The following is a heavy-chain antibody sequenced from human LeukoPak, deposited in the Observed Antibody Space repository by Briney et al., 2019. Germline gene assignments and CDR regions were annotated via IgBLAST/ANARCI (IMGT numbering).Heavy chain of an antibody. CDR3: ARELWSGYFHRLDY. J-gene: IGHJ4*02. CDR2: IWYDGSNK. D-gene: IGHD3-3*01. V-gene: IGHV3-33*01. Sequence: PGGSLRLSCAASGFTFSSYGMHWVRQAPGKGLEWVAVIWYDGSNKYYADSVKGRFTISRDNSKNTLYLQMNSLRAGDTAVYYCARELWSGYFHRLDYWGQGTLVTVSS. CDR1: GFTFSSYG.